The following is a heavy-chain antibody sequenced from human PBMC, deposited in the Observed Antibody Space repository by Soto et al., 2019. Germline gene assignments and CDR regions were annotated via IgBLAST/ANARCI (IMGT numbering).Heavy chain of an antibody. J-gene: IGHJ5*02. V-gene: IGHV4-31*03. CDR3: AKLYCTSSTCYFPGWFDP. CDR2: VYYSGSS. D-gene: IGHD2-2*01. Sequence: SETLSLTCTVSGDSISGGASFWSWIRQPPGKGLEWIANVYYSGSSYYNPSLKSRLTISVDTTKNQFSLQLKSMTAADTAVYYCAKLYCTSSTCYFPGWFDPWGQGTLVTVYS. CDR1: GDSISGGASF.